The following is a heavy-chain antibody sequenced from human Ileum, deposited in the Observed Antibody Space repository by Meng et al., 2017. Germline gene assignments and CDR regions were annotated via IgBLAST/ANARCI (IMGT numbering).Heavy chain of an antibody. CDR3: SGASSSSYLGY. CDR1: GYTFTDYY. CDR2: INPKSGIR. V-gene: IGHV1-2*06. Sequence: QVQLVQSGAEVKKPGASVKVSCKTSGYTFTDYYIKWLRQAPGQGLEWMGRINPKSGIRHYAQKFQGRVTMTSDTSPSTAYMEVSGLTSDDTAVYYCSGASSSSYLGYWGQGTLVTVSS. D-gene: IGHD6-13*01. J-gene: IGHJ4*02.